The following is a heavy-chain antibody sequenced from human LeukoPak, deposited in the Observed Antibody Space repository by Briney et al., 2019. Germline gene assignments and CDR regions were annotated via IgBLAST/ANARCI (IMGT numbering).Heavy chain of an antibody. D-gene: IGHD6-19*01. J-gene: IGHJ3*02. V-gene: IGHV3-23*01. CDR2: ISGSGGST. Sequence: GGSLRLSCAASGFRFRSYGMGWVRQAPGKGLEWVSAISGSGGSTFYTDSVKGRCTISRDNSKNTLYLQMNSLRAEDTAVYYCARDGKAVAVAFDIWGQGTMVTVSS. CDR1: GFRFRSYG. CDR3: ARDGKAVAVAFDI.